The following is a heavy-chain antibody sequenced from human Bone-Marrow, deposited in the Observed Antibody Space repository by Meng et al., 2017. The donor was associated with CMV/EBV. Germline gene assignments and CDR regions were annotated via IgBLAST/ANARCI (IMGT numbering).Heavy chain of an antibody. CDR2: INPSGGST. CDR3: ARGSSPVGVVIIPSDFVF. Sequence: ASVKVSCKVSGYTFTSYYMHWVRQAPGQGLEWMGIINPSGGSTSYAQKFQGRVTMTRDTSTSTVYMELSSLRSEDTAVYYCARGSSPVGVVIIPSDFVFWGQGTLVTVSS. D-gene: IGHD3-3*01. CDR1: GYTFTSYY. J-gene: IGHJ4*02. V-gene: IGHV1-46*01.